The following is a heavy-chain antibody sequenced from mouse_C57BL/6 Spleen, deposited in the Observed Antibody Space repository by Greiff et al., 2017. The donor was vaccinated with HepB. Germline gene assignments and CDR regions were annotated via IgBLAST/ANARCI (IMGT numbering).Heavy chain of an antibody. Sequence: DVHLVESGGGLVKPGGSLKLSCAASGFTFSSYAMSWVRQTPEKRLEWVATISDGGSYTYYPDNVKGRFTISRDNAKNNLYLQMSHLKSEDTAMYYCARGGSSGDYAMDYWGQGTSVTVSS. CDR3: ARGGSSGDYAMDY. J-gene: IGHJ4*01. CDR2: ISDGGSYT. CDR1: GFTFSSYA. V-gene: IGHV5-4*01. D-gene: IGHD1-3*01.